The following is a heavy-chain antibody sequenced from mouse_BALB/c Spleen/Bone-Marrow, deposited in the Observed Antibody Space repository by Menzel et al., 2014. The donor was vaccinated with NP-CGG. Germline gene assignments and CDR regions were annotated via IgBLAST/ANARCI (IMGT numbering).Heavy chain of an antibody. CDR1: GYTFTDYA. J-gene: IGHJ1*01. D-gene: IGHD1-3*01. Sequence: VKLMESGPELVRPGVSVKISCKGSGYTFTDYAMHWVKQRHAKSLEWIGVISTYSGNTNYNQKFKGKATMTVDKSSSTAYMELARLTSEDSAIYYCARRTNLQGDFDVWGAGTTVTVSS. CDR2: ISTYSGNT. V-gene: IGHV1-67*01. CDR3: ARRTNLQGDFDV.